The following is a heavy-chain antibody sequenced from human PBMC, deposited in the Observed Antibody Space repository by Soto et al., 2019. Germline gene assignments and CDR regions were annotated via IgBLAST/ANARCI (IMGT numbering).Heavy chain of an antibody. Sequence: QVQLVQSGAEVKKPGSSVKVSCKASGGTFSSYAISWVRQAPGQGLEWMGGIIPIFGTANYAQKFQGRVTITADESTSXXYMELSSLRAEDTAVYYCARVRLTERGSGSYYFDYGGQGTLVTVSS. J-gene: IGHJ4*02. V-gene: IGHV1-69*12. CDR2: IIPIFGTA. CDR3: ARVRLTERGSGSYYFDY. CDR1: GGTFSSYA. D-gene: IGHD3-10*01.